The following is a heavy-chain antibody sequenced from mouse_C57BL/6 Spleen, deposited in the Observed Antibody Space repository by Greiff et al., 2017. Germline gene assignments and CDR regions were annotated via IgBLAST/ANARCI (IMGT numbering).Heavy chain of an antibody. J-gene: IGHJ2*01. CDR3: ARSYYGSSMYYFDY. V-gene: IGHV1-39*01. CDR1: GYSFTDYN. CDR2: INPNYGTT. D-gene: IGHD1-1*01. Sequence: EVQLQQSGPELVKPGASVKISCKASGYSFTDYNMNWVKQSNGKSLEWIGVINPNYGTTSYNQKFKGKATLTVDQSSSTAYMQLNSLTAEDSAVEYCARSYYGSSMYYFDYGGQGTTLTVSA.